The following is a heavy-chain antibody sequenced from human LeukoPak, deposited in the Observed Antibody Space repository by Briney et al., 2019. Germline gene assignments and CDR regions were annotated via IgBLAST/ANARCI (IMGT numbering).Heavy chain of an antibody. CDR1: GGSISSYY. CDR3: ARDRGSYPYYFDY. Sequence: SETLSLTCTVSGGSISSYYWSWIRQPAGKGLEWIGRIHTSGNTNYNPSLKSRVTMSVDTSKTQFSLKLSSVTAADTAVYYCARDRGSYPYYFDYWGQGTLVTVPS. D-gene: IGHD1-26*01. V-gene: IGHV4-4*07. J-gene: IGHJ4*02. CDR2: IHTSGNT.